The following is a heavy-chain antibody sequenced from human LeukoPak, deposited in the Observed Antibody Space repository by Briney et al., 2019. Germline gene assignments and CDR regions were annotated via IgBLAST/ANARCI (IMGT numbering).Heavy chain of an antibody. CDR3: VRGYSFGPYGMDA. D-gene: IGHD2-15*01. CDR1: GFPFSSYA. CDR2: ISDSGGST. J-gene: IGHJ6*02. Sequence: GGSLRLSCSASGFPFSSYAMHWVRQAPGKGLEYVSAISDSGGSTYYADSVKGRFTISRDNSKNTLYLQMSSLRAEDTAVYFCVRGYSFGPYGMDAWGQGTTVTVSS. V-gene: IGHV3-64D*09.